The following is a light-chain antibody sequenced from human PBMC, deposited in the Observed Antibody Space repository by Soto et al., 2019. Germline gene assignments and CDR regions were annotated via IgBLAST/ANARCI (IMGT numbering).Light chain of an antibody. CDR1: QSVSSNF. Sequence: EIGLTQSPGTLSLSPGERATLSCRASQSVSSNFLAWYQQKPGQAPRLLIYGASTRATGIPARFSGSGSATAFTRTISTLAPAEFAVDYCHEYGSSPQFTFGPGTKVDIK. V-gene: IGKV3-20*01. CDR3: HEYGSSPQFT. CDR2: GAS. J-gene: IGKJ3*01.